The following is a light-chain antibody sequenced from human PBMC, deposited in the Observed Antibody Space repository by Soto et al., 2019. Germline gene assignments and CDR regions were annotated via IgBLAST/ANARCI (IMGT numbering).Light chain of an antibody. V-gene: IGKV1-5*03. CDR3: QQFNNYLWT. CDR2: QAS. CDR1: QSISTW. J-gene: IGKJ1*01. Sequence: DIPMTQSPSTLSASVGDRVTISCRASQSISTWLAWYQQKPGKAPRLLIYQASTLESGVPSRFIGSGSGTEFPLTITNLQPEDFAIYYCQQFNNYLWTFGQGTRVEIK.